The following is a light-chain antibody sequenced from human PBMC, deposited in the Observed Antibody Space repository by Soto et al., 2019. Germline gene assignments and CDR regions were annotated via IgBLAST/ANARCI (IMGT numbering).Light chain of an antibody. V-gene: IGKV3-20*01. CDR3: QQYGDSLLT. Sequence: ENVLTQSPGTLSLSPGERATLSCRASQSISSSYLAWYQQKPGQTPRLLIYHASSRATGIPDRFSGSGSWTNVTLTISRLEPEDFAVYYCQQYGDSLLTFGGGTKVEIK. J-gene: IGKJ4*01. CDR1: QSISSSY. CDR2: HAS.